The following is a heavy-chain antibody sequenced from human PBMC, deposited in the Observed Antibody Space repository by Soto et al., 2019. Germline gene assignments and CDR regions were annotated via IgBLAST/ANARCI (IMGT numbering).Heavy chain of an antibody. CDR3: AKGYYYDSSGYLPNWFDP. CDR1: GFTFDDYA. CDR2: ISWNSGSI. Sequence: GGSLRLSCAASGFTFDDYAMHWVRQAPGKGLEWVSGISWNSGSIGYADSVKGRFTISRDNAKNSLYLQMNSLRAEDTALYYCAKGYYYDSSGYLPNWFDPWGQGTLVTVSS. J-gene: IGHJ5*02. D-gene: IGHD3-22*01. V-gene: IGHV3-9*01.